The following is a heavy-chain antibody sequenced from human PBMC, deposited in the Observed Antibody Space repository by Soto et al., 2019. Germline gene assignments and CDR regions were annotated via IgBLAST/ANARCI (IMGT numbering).Heavy chain of an antibody. CDR1: GGSFSGYY. V-gene: IGHV4-34*01. D-gene: IGHD2-15*01. Sequence: PSETLSLTCAVYGGSFSGYYWSWIRQPPGKGLEWIGEINHSGSTNYNPSLKSRVTISVDTSKNQFSLKLSSVTAADTAVYYCARVVVVVAAANWFDPWGQGTLVTVSS. CDR3: ARVVVVVAAANWFDP. J-gene: IGHJ5*02. CDR2: INHSGST.